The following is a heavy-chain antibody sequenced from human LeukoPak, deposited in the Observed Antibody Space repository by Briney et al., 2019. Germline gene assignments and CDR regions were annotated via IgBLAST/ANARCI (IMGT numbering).Heavy chain of an antibody. V-gene: IGHV4-4*07. J-gene: IGHJ4*02. Sequence: PSETLSLTCTVSGGSISSYYRSWIRQPAGKGLEWIGRIYTSGSTNYNPSLKSRVTMSVDTSKNQCSLKLSSVTAADTAAYYCARGGSGSYVPSFDYWGQGTLVTVSS. CDR1: GGSISSYY. D-gene: IGHD3-10*01. CDR3: ARGGSGSYVPSFDY. CDR2: IYTSGST.